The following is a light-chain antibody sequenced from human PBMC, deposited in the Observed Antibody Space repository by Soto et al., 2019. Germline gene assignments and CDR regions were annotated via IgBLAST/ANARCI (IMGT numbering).Light chain of an antibody. V-gene: IGKV3-20*01. CDR1: QSVSNDY. Sequence: EIVLTQSPGTLSLSPGERATLSCRASQSVSNDYLAWYQQKPGQAPRLLIYGASSRATGIPDRFSGGGSGTDFTLTISRLEPEDFAVYYCQQFSSYPLTFGGGTKVAIK. J-gene: IGKJ4*01. CDR3: QQFSSYPLT. CDR2: GAS.